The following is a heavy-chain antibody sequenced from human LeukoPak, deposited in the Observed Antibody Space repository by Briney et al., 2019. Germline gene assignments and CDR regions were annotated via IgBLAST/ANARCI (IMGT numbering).Heavy chain of an antibody. CDR1: GGSFSGYY. CDR2: INHSGST. Sequence: SETLSLTCAVYGGSFSGYYWSWIRQPPGKGPEWIGEINHSGSTNYNPSLKSRVTISVDTSKNQFSLKLSSVTAADTAVYYCARAGRQLWSRVYRAFDIWGQGTMVTVSS. D-gene: IGHD5-18*01. J-gene: IGHJ3*02. V-gene: IGHV4-34*01. CDR3: ARAGRQLWSRVYRAFDI.